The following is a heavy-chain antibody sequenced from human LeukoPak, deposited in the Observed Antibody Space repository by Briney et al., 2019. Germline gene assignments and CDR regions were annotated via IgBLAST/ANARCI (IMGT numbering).Heavy chain of an antibody. V-gene: IGHV3-48*03. CDR1: GFTFSSYE. CDR3: ARGQPRRYGSGTYSFDY. D-gene: IGHD3-10*01. CDR2: ISSSGSTI. J-gene: IGHJ4*02. Sequence: GGSLRLSCAASGFTFSSYEMNWVRQAPGKGLEWVSYISSSGSTIYYADSVKGRFTISRDNAKNSLYLQMNSLRADDTAVYYCARGQPRRYGSGTYSFDYWGLGTLLTVSS.